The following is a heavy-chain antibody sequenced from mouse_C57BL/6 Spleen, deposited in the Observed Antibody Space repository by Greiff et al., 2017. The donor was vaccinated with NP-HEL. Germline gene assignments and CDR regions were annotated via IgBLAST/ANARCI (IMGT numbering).Heavy chain of an antibody. CDR1: GFTFSSYT. D-gene: IGHD2-4*01. Sequence: EVQGVESGGGLVKPGGSLKLSCAASGFTFSSYTMSWVRQTPEKRLEWVATISGGGGNTYYPDSVKGRFTISRDNAKNTLYLQMSSLRSEDTALYYCARIYYDYDGFAYWGQGTLVTVSA. J-gene: IGHJ3*01. CDR2: ISGGGGNT. CDR3: ARIYYDYDGFAY. V-gene: IGHV5-9*01.